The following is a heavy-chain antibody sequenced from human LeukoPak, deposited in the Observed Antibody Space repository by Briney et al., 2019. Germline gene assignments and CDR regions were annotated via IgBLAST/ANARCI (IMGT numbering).Heavy chain of an antibody. CDR2: ISYDGSNK. CDR1: GLTFSSYA. D-gene: IGHD3-9*01. Sequence: GRSLRLSCAASGLTFSSYAMHWVRQAPGKGLEWVAVISYDGSNKYYADSVKGRFTISRDNSKNTLYLQMNSLRAEDTAVYYCARPYYDILTGLRYWGQGTLVTVSS. CDR3: ARPYYDILTGLRY. J-gene: IGHJ4*02. V-gene: IGHV3-30-3*01.